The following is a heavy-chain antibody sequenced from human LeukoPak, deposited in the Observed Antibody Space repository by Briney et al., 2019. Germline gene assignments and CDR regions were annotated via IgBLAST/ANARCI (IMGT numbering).Heavy chain of an antibody. V-gene: IGHV3-30-3*01. Sequence: PGGSLRLSCVASGFSFSRYWMSWVRQAPGKGLEWVAVTSFDGSNKYYVDSVKGRFTISRDNSKNTLYLQMNSLRVEDTAVYYCAGDPASSGWGLFDYWGQGTLVTVSS. CDR2: TSFDGSNK. D-gene: IGHD6-19*01. J-gene: IGHJ4*02. CDR1: GFSFSRYW. CDR3: AGDPASSGWGLFDY.